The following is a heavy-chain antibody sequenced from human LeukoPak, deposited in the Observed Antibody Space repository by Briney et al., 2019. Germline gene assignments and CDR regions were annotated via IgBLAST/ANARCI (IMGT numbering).Heavy chain of an antibody. CDR1: GGSISSGGYF. Sequence: SETLSLTCAVSGGSISSGGYFWSWIRQPPGKGLEWIGYIYHSGSTYYNPSLKSRVTISVDRSKNPFSLKLTSVTAADTAVYYCAGSFVPDIVVVPAAIWFDPWGQGTLVTVSS. CDR2: IYHSGST. D-gene: IGHD2-2*01. CDR3: AGSFVPDIVVVPAAIWFDP. J-gene: IGHJ5*02. V-gene: IGHV4-30-2*01.